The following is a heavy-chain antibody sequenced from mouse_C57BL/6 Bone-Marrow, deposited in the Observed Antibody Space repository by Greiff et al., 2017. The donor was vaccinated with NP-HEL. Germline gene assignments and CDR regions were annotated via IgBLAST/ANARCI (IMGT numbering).Heavy chain of an antibody. CDR1: GYTFTSYW. V-gene: IGHV1-50*01. CDR2: IDPSDSYT. Sequence: QVQLQQPGAELVKPGASVKLSCKASGYTFTSYWMQWVKQRPGQGLEWIGEIDPSDSYTNYNQKFKGKATLTVDTSSSTAYMQLSSLTSEDSAVYYCASPSTFAYWGQGTLVTVSA. J-gene: IGHJ3*01. D-gene: IGHD2-1*01. CDR3: ASPSTFAY.